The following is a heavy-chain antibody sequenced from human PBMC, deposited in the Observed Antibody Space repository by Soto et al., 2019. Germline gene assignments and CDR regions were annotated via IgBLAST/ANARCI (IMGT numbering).Heavy chain of an antibody. V-gene: IGHV3-30-3*01. CDR2: ISYDGSNK. CDR3: ARDLDIAVAGIPFV. D-gene: IGHD6-19*01. Sequence: PGGSLRLSCAASGFTFISYAMHWVRQAPGKGLEWVAVISYDGSNKYYADSVKGRFTISRDNSKNTLYLQMNSLRAEDTAVYYCARDLDIAVAGIPFVWGQGTMVTVSS. CDR1: GFTFISYA. J-gene: IGHJ3*01.